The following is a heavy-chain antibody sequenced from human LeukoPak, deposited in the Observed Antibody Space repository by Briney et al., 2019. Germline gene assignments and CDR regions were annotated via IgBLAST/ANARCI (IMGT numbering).Heavy chain of an antibody. V-gene: IGHV3-9*01. Sequence: GGSLRLSCAASGFTFDDYAMHWVRQAPGKGLEWVSGISWNSGSIGYADSVKGRFTISRDNAKNSLYLQMNSLRAEDTALYYCAKDSEWELLRSFDYWGQGTLVTVSS. CDR1: GFTFDDYA. CDR2: ISWNSGSI. J-gene: IGHJ4*02. D-gene: IGHD1-26*01. CDR3: AKDSEWELLRSFDY.